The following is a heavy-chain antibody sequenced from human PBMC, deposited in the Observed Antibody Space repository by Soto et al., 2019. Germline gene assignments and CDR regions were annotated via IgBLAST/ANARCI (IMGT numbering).Heavy chain of an antibody. CDR1: GGSFSSYY. CDR3: ARGEPRFMEWLLLSEYFDP. D-gene: IGHD3-3*01. CDR2: INHSGST. J-gene: IGHJ5*02. V-gene: IGHV4-34*01. Sequence: SETLSLTCAVYGGSFSSYYWSWIRQPPGKGLEWIGVINHSGSTNYDPSLKSRVTVSIDTSKNQVSLTLSSVTAADTAVYYCARGEPRFMEWLLLSEYFDPWGQGTLVTVSS.